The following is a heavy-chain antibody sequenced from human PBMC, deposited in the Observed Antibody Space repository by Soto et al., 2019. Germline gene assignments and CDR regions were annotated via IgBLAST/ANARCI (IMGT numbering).Heavy chain of an antibody. J-gene: IGHJ5*01. D-gene: IGHD3-22*01. CDR2: VSNDGIRK. Sequence: QVQLVESGGGVVQPGRSLRLICAASGFIFSGSGMHWVRQAPGKGLEWVALVSNDGIRKYYGDSVKGRFTISRDNAENTLYLQMNSLRAEETAVYYCARWVGGSMYDNSGKYDSWGQGTLVTVSS. V-gene: IGHV3-30*03. CDR3: ARWVGGSMYDNSGKYDS. CDR1: GFIFSGSG.